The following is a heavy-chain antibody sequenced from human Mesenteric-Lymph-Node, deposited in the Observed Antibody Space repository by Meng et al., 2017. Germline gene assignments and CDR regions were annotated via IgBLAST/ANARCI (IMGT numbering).Heavy chain of an antibody. V-gene: IGHV1-18*01. CDR1: GYTFSNYG. CDR3: TRSPVVVVTAIHDAFDI. Sequence: ASVKVSCKASGYTFSNYGISWVRQAPGQGLEWVGWNGAYNGNTNYAQNLQGRVTMTTDTSTSTAYMELRSLRSDDTAVYFCTRSPVVVVTAIHDAFDIWGQGTMVTVSS. CDR2: NGAYNGNT. J-gene: IGHJ3*02. D-gene: IGHD2-21*02.